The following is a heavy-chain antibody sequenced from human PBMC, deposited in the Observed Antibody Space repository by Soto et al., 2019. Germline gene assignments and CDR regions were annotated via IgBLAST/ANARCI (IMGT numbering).Heavy chain of an antibody. CDR3: ARDKFSGGYYYFDY. V-gene: IGHV3-30-3*01. J-gene: IGHJ4*02. Sequence: QVQLVESGGGVVQPGRSLRLSCAASGFTFSNYAMHWVRQAPGKGLEWVAVISYDGNNKYYADSVKGRFTISRDNSRNTLYLQMNTLRAEDTAVNYCARDKFSGGYYYFDYWGQGTLVTVSS. CDR2: ISYDGNNK. D-gene: IGHD3-22*01. CDR1: GFTFSNYA.